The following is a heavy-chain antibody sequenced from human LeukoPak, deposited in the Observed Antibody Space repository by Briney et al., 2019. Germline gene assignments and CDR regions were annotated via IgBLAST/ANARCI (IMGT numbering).Heavy chain of an antibody. CDR1: GYSFTSYW. J-gene: IGHJ3*02. V-gene: IGHV5-51*01. CDR3: ARRFRYFDWLPLHDAFDI. Sequence: GESLKISCKGSGYSFTSYWIGWVRQMPGKGLEWMGIIYPGDSDTRYSPSFQGQVTISADKSISTAYLQWSSLKASDTAMYYCARRFRYFDWLPLHDAFDIWGQGTMVTVSS. CDR2: IYPGDSDT. D-gene: IGHD3-9*01.